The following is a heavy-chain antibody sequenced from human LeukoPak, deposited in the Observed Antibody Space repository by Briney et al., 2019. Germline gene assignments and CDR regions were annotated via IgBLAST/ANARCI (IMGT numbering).Heavy chain of an antibody. J-gene: IGHJ4*02. Sequence: KPGGSLRLSCAASGFTFSDYYMSWIRQAPGKGLEWVSCISSSSSYTNYADSVKGRFTISRDNAKNSLYLQMNSLRAEDTAVYYCARYSSSWEDFDYWGQGTLVTVSS. D-gene: IGHD6-13*01. CDR2: ISSSSSYT. V-gene: IGHV3-11*03. CDR1: GFTFSDYY. CDR3: ARYSSSWEDFDY.